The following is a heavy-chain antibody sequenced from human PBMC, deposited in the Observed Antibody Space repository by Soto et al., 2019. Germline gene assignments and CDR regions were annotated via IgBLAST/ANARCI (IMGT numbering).Heavy chain of an antibody. CDR1: GGSISSYY. V-gene: IGHV4-59*01. J-gene: IGHJ3*02. CDR2: IYYSGST. D-gene: IGHD3-22*01. Sequence: SETLSLTCTVSGGSISSYYWSWIRQPPGKGLEWIGYIYYSGSTNYNPSLKSRVTISVDTSKNQFSLKLSSVTAADTAVYYCAREYYYGSSGYYPHDAFDIWGQGTMVTVSS. CDR3: AREYYYGSSGYYPHDAFDI.